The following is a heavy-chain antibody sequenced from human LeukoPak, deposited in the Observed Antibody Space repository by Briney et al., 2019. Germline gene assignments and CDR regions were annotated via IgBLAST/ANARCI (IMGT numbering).Heavy chain of an antibody. J-gene: IGHJ6*02. CDR3: ARDYYDSSGYYYRYYYYGMDV. Sequence: ASVKVSCKASGYTFTSYGISWVRQAPGQGLEWMGWISAYNGNTNYAQKLQGRVTMTTDTSTSTAYMELRSLRSGDTAVYYCARDYYDSSGYYYRYYYYGMDVWGQGTTVTVSS. CDR1: GYTFTSYG. D-gene: IGHD3-22*01. CDR2: ISAYNGNT. V-gene: IGHV1-18*01.